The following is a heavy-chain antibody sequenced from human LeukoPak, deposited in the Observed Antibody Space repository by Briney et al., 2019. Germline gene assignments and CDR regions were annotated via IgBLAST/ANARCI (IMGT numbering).Heavy chain of an antibody. CDR1: GGSISSYY. Sequence: SETLSLTCTVSGGSISSYYWSWIRQPPGKGLEWIGYIYYSGSTNYNPSLKSRVTISVDTSKNQFSLKLSSVTAADTAVYYCARDEGEYYFDYWGQGTLVTVSS. CDR3: ARDEGEYYFDY. D-gene: IGHD3-16*01. CDR2: IYYSGST. V-gene: IGHV4-59*01. J-gene: IGHJ4*02.